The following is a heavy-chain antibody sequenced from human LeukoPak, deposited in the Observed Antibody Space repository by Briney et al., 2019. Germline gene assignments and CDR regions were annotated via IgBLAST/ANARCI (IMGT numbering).Heavy chain of an antibody. CDR1: GFTFSSYS. CDR3: AREVVRWELSEALAFDI. Sequence: PGGSLRLSCAASGFTFSSYSMNWVRQAPGKGLEWVSSISSSSSYIYYADSVKGRFTISRDNAKNSLYLQMNSLRAEDTAVYYCAREVVRWELSEALAFDIWGQGTMVTVSS. V-gene: IGHV3-21*01. CDR2: ISSSSSYI. J-gene: IGHJ3*02. D-gene: IGHD1-26*01.